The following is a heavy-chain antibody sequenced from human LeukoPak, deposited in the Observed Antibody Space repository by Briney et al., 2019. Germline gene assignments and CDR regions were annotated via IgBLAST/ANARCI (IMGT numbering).Heavy chain of an antibody. J-gene: IGHJ4*02. CDR2: INTNTGNP. V-gene: IGHV7-4-1*02. Sequence: APVKVSCKASGYTFTSYAMNWVRQAPGQGLEWMGWINTNTGNPTYAQGFTGRFVFSLDTSVSTAYLQISSLKAEDTAVYYCARGPRGGTMIVVVAGDYWGQGTLVTVSS. CDR3: ARGPRGGTMIVVVAGDY. D-gene: IGHD3-22*01. CDR1: GYTFTSYA.